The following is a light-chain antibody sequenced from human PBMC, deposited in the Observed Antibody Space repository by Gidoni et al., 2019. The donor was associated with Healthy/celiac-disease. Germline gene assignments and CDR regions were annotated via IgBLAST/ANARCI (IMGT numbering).Light chain of an antibody. CDR2: QDS. CDR3: QAWDSSTGGLVV. V-gene: IGLV3-1*01. J-gene: IGLJ2*01. Sequence: SYALTQPPSVSVSPGQTASITCSGDKLGDKYACWYQQKPGQSPVLVIYQDSKRPSGIPERVSGSNAGNTATLTISGTQAMDEADYYCQAWDSSTGGLVVFGGGTKLTVL. CDR1: KLGDKY.